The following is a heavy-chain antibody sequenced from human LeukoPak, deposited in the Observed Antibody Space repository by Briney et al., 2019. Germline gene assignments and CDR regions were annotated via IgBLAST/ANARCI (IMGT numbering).Heavy chain of an antibody. CDR2: INAGNGNT. CDR1: GYTFTSYA. CDR3: ARPSKYSGSYPFDY. Sequence: ASVKVSCKASGYTFTSYAMHWVRQAPGQRLEWMGWINAGNGNTKYSQKFQGGVTITRDTSASTAYMELSSLRSEDTAVYYCARPSKYSGSYPFDYWGQGTLVTVSS. D-gene: IGHD1-26*01. V-gene: IGHV1-3*01. J-gene: IGHJ4*02.